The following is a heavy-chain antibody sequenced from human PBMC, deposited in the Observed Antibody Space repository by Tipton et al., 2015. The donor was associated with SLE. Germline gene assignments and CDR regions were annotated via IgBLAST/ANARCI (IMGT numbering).Heavy chain of an antibody. J-gene: IGHJ6*02. V-gene: IGHV3-30*04. Sequence: SLRLSCAVSGFNFNNYAMHWVRQAPGKGLEWLAVISDDGSNKYYADSVKGRFTISRDNSKNTLYLQMNSLRAEDTAVYSCARELIPLYGMDVWGQGTTVTVSS. CDR2: ISDDGSNK. CDR3: ARELIPLYGMDV. CDR1: GFNFNNYA.